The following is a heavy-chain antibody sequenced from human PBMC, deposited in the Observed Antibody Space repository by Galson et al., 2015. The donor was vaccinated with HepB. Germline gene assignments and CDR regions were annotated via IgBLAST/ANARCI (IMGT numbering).Heavy chain of an antibody. CDR2: IKSKTDGGTT. CDR1: GFTFSNAW. V-gene: IGHV3-15*01. D-gene: IGHD5-18*01. J-gene: IGHJ4*02. CDR3: TARIQLWTSFDY. Sequence: SLRLSCAASGFTFSNAWMSWVRQAPGKGLEWVGRIKSKTDGGTTDYAAPVKGRFTISRDDSKITLYLQMNSLKTEDTAVYYCTARIQLWTSFDYWGQGTLVTVSS.